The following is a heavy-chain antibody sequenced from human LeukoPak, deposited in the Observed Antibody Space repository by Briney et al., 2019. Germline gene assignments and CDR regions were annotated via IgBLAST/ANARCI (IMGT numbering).Heavy chain of an antibody. Sequence: SETLSLTWTVSGDSISSYYWSWIRQPPGKGLEWIGYIYYSGSTNYNPSLKSRVTISVDTSKNQFSLKLSSVTAADTAVYYCARLYDFWSGYQSGGMDVWGQGTTVTVSS. V-gene: IGHV4-59*08. D-gene: IGHD3-3*01. J-gene: IGHJ6*02. CDR3: ARLYDFWSGYQSGGMDV. CDR2: IYYSGST. CDR1: GDSISSYY.